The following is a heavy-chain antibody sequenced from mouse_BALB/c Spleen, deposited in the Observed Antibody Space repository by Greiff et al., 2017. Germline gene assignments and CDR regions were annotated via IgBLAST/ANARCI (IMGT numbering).Heavy chain of an antibody. V-gene: IGHV5-6-4*01. CDR2: ISSGGSYT. D-gene: IGHD1-1*01. Sequence: EVKLVESGGGLVKPGGSLKLSCVASGFTFSSYTMSWVRQTPEKRLEWVATISSGGSYTYYPDSVKGRFTISRDNAKNTLYLQMSSLKSEDTAMYYCTRAIITTVVLYYFDYWGQGTTLTVSS. CDR3: TRAIITTVVLYYFDY. CDR1: GFTFSSYT. J-gene: IGHJ2*01.